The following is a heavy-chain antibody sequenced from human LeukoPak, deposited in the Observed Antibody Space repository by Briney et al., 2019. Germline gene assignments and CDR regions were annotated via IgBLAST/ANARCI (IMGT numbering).Heavy chain of an antibody. CDR1: GGSISSYY. D-gene: IGHD6-13*01. V-gene: IGHV4-59*08. J-gene: IGHJ6*02. Sequence: SETLSLTCTVSGGSISSYYWSWIRQPPGKGLEWIGYIYYSGSTNYNPSLKSRVTISVDTSKNQFSLKLSSVTAADTAVYYCARLSGGIAAAGTHGMDVWGQGTTVTVSS. CDR2: IYYSGST. CDR3: ARLSGGIAAAGTHGMDV.